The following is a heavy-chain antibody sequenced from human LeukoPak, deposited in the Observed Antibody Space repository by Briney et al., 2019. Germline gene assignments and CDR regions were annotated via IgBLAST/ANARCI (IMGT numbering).Heavy chain of an antibody. CDR1: GFTFSSYS. V-gene: IGHV3-21*01. CDR3: ARGRGDPLAEWEYFDY. CDR2: ISSSSSYI. Sequence: PGGSLRLSCAASGFTFSSYSMNWVRQAPGKGLEWVSSISSSSSYIYYADSVKGRFTISRDNAKNSLYLQMNSLRAEDTAVYCCARGRGDPLAEWEYFDYWGQGTLVTVSS. J-gene: IGHJ4*02. D-gene: IGHD1-26*01.